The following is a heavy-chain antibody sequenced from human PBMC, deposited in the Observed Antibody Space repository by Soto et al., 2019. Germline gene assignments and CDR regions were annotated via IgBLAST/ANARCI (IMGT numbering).Heavy chain of an antibody. CDR2: ISGGGGST. V-gene: IGHV3-23*01. D-gene: IGHD1-26*01. Sequence: PGWSLRLSCASSVFTFISYAMSWVRQAPGKGLEWVSAISGGGGSTYYADSVKGRVTISRDNSKNTLYLQMNSLRAEDTAVYYCAKVSLGATTITDYYYYGMDVWGQGTTVTVSS. CDR3: AKVSLGATTITDYYYYGMDV. J-gene: IGHJ6*02. CDR1: VFTFISYA.